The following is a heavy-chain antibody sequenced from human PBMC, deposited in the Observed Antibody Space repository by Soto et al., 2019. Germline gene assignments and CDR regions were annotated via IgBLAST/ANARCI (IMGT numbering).Heavy chain of an antibody. D-gene: IGHD4-17*01. J-gene: IGHJ4*02. CDR2: TRDKANSYAT. CDR3: SSRTVPEHKSFAY. V-gene: IGHV3-72*01. Sequence: EVRLVESGGGLVQPGGSLRLSCAASGFTFSDHYMDWVRQAPGKGLEWVGRTRDKANSYATEYAATVRGRFTISRDDSTISLYLKMNSLNTADTAVSFCSSRTVPEHKSFAYWGQGALVTVSS. CDR1: GFTFSDHY.